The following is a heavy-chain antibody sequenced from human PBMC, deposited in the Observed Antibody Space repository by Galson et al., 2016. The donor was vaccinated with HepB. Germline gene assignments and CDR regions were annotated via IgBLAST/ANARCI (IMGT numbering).Heavy chain of an antibody. CDR1: GFSLSTSGNR. V-gene: IGHV2-70*04. CDR3: ATGGGSRAFDY. J-gene: IGHJ4*02. Sequence: PALVKPTQTLTLTCTFSGFSLSTSGNRVSWIRQPPGKALEWLARIDWDDDKFYNTSPKTRLTISKDTSKNQVVLTMTNMDPVDTATYYCATGGGSRAFDYWGQGTLVTVSS. D-gene: IGHD3-16*01. CDR2: IDWDDDK.